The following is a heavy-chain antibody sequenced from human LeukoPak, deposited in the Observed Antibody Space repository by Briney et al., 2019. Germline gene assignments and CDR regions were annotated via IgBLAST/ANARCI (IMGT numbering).Heavy chain of an antibody. CDR2: MYPNGST. J-gene: IGHJ4*02. CDR1: GDSITSGTYY. Sequence: SETLSLTCTVSGDSITSGTYYWSWIRQPAGKGLEWIGRMYPNGSTNYNPTLKSRLTISLDTSKNQFSLKLSSVTAADTAVYYCARDRYCSSSSCTSGPLDWGQGTLVTVSS. V-gene: IGHV4-61*02. D-gene: IGHD2-2*01. CDR3: ARDRYCSSSSCTSGPLD.